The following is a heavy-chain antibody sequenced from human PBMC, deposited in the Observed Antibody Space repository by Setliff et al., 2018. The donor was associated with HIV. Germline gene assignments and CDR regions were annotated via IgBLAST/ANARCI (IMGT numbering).Heavy chain of an antibody. CDR3: AGEDIAVASAFDI. Sequence: SETLSLTCTVSGGSINSYYWSWIRLPPGRGLEWIGYVSTSGSTKYNPSLKSRLTIFMDTSKSQLSLWLSSVTAADTATYYCAGEDIAVASAFDIWGQGAMVTVSS. D-gene: IGHD6-19*01. CDR2: VSTSGST. V-gene: IGHV4-4*08. J-gene: IGHJ3*02. CDR1: GGSINSYY.